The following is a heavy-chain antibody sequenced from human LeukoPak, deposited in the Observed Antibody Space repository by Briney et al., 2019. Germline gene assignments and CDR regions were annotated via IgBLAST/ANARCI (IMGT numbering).Heavy chain of an antibody. Sequence: SETLSLTCAVYGGSFSGYYWSWIRQPPGKGLEWIGEINHSGSTNYNPSLKSRVTISVDTSKNQFPLKLSSVTAADTAVYYCAANSPTYYDFWSGYYNFDYWGQGTLVTVSS. CDR3: AANSPTYYDFWSGYYNFDY. CDR2: INHSGST. J-gene: IGHJ4*02. V-gene: IGHV4-34*01. CDR1: GGSFSGYY. D-gene: IGHD3-3*01.